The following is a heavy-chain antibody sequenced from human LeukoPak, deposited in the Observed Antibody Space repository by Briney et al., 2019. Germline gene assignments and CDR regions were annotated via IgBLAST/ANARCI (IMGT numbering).Heavy chain of an antibody. CDR2: IFYSGST. CDR1: GDSTSSGVSY. J-gene: IGHJ6*03. CDR3: ARLHYNYYYMDV. Sequence: PSETLSLTCTVSGDSTSSGVSYWGWIRQRPVKGLEWIAYIFYSGSTYYNPSLKSRVTISVDTSNNHFSLEVRSVTAADTAVYFCARLHYNYYYMDVWGKGTPVTVSS. V-gene: IGHV4-31*03. D-gene: IGHD1-14*01.